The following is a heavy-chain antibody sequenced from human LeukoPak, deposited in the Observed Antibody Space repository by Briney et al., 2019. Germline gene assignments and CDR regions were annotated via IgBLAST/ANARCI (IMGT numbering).Heavy chain of an antibody. Sequence: GGSLRLSCAASGFTFSSYWMTWVRQAPGKGLEWVASIKEDGSVKSYVDSVKGRFTISRDNAKNSLYLQMNSLRAEDTAVYYCVRDTAPRAIGDYWGQGTLVTVSS. CDR2: IKEDGSVK. J-gene: IGHJ4*02. CDR3: VRDTAPRAIGDY. V-gene: IGHV3-7*01. CDR1: GFTFSSYW. D-gene: IGHD1-14*01.